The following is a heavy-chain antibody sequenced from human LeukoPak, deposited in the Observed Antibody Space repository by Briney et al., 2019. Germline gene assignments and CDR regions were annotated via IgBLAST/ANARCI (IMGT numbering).Heavy chain of an antibody. V-gene: IGHV5-51*01. Sequence: GESLKISCKGSGYSFTSYWIGWVRQMPGEGLEWMGIIYPGDSDTRYSPSFQGQVTISADKSISTAYLQWSSLKASDTAMYYCARGPAGVATISLPLDYWGQGTLVTVSS. CDR1: GYSFTSYW. D-gene: IGHD5-12*01. CDR2: IYPGDSDT. CDR3: ARGPAGVATISLPLDY. J-gene: IGHJ4*02.